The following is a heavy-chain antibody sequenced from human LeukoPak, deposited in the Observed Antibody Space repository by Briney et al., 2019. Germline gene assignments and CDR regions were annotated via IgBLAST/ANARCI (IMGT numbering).Heavy chain of an antibody. CDR2: IRSSSSYV. V-gene: IGHV3-21*01. Sequence: GGSLRLSCAASGFTFSSYSMNRVRQAPGKGLEWVSSIRSSSSYVYYADSVKGRFTISRDNAKKSLYLQMNSLSAEDTAVYYCARLYYDSSGSFAYWGQGTLVTVSS. D-gene: IGHD3-22*01. CDR3: ARLYYDSSGSFAY. J-gene: IGHJ4*02. CDR1: GFTFSSYS.